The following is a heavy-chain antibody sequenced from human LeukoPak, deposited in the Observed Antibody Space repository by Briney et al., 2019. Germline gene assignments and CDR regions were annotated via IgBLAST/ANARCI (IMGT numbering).Heavy chain of an antibody. V-gene: IGHV3-7*01. D-gene: IGHD3-10*02. CDR1: GFTFSTYW. Sequence: TGGSLRLPCAASGFTFSTYWMTWVRQAPGKGLEWVANIKQDGSEKYYVDFVKGRFTISRDNAKNSLYLQMNSLRAEDTAVYYCAELGITMIGGVWGKGTTVTISS. J-gene: IGHJ6*04. CDR3: AELGITMIGGV. CDR2: IKQDGSEK.